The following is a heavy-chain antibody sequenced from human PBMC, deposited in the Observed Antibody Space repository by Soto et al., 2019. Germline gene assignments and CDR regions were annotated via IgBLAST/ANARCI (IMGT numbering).Heavy chain of an antibody. Sequence: WTWIRQSPGKGLEWIGYTYQSGSAYYNPSLKSRVTISVDRSKNQFSLNLTSVTAADTAVYYCARDYYGMDVWGQGTTVTVSS. CDR2: TYQSGSA. CDR3: ARDYYGMDV. J-gene: IGHJ6*02. V-gene: IGHV4-30-2*06.